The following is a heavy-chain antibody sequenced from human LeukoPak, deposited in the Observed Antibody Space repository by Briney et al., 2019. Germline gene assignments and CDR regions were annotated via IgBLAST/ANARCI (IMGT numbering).Heavy chain of an antibody. Sequence: PGGSLRLSCAASGFTFSSYAMHWVRQAPGRGLEWVAVISYDGRTKYYADSVKGRFTISRDNSKNTLYLQMNSWRAEDTAVYYCARALHYEYGWVDPCGEGTLVTVSS. J-gene: IGHJ5*02. CDR3: ARALHYEYGWVDP. D-gene: IGHD3-16*01. V-gene: IGHV3-30*04. CDR2: ISYDGRTK. CDR1: GFTFSSYA.